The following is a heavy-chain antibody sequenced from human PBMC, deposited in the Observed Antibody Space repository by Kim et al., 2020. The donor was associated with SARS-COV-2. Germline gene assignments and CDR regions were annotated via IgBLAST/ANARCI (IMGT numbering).Heavy chain of an antibody. CDR3: ARGLQRGYSYGYWYFDL. J-gene: IGHJ2*01. V-gene: IGHV4-59*09. D-gene: IGHD5-18*01. Sequence: LKSRVTISVDTSKNQFSLKLSSVTAADTAVYYCARGLQRGYSYGYWYFDLWGRGTLVTVSS.